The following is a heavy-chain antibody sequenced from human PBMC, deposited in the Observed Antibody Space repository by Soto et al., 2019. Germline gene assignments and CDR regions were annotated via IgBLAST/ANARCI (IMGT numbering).Heavy chain of an antibody. Sequence: GGSLRLSCAASGFIFSNFAMYWVRRAPGKGLEWVSYISSSSSTIYYADSVKGRFTISRDNAKNSLYLQMNSLRAEDTAVYYCAREADILNWFDPWGQGTLVTVSS. V-gene: IGHV3-48*01. CDR1: GFIFSNFA. CDR2: ISSSSSTI. CDR3: AREADILNWFDP. D-gene: IGHD3-9*01. J-gene: IGHJ5*02.